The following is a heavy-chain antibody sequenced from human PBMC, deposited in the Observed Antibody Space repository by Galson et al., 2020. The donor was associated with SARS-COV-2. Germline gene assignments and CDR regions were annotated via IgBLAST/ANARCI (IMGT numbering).Heavy chain of an antibody. Sequence: TGGSLRLSCAASGFTFSTHAMSWVRQAPGKGVEWVSAISGSGGGTYYADSVKGRFTISRDNSEDTLYLQMNSLRVEDTAVYYCAARAGHIVVVTAKPFDYWGQGTLVTVSS. CDR3: AARAGHIVVVTAKPFDY. V-gene: IGHV3-23*01. J-gene: IGHJ4*02. CDR1: GFTFSTHA. D-gene: IGHD2-21*02. CDR2: ISGSGGGT.